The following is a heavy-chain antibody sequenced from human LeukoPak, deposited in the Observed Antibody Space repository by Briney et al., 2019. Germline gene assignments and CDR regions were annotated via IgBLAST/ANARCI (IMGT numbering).Heavy chain of an antibody. CDR1: GFTFSSYA. CDR3: AKDLAYCGDDCYTGLDY. Sequence: HPGGSLRLSCAASGFTFSSYAMSWVRQAPGKGLEWVSAISGSGGGTYYADSVKGRFTISRDTSENTLYLQMNSLRAEDTAVYYCAKDLAYCGDDCYTGLDYWGQGTLVTVSS. CDR2: ISGSGGGT. V-gene: IGHV3-23*01. D-gene: IGHD2-21*01. J-gene: IGHJ4*02.